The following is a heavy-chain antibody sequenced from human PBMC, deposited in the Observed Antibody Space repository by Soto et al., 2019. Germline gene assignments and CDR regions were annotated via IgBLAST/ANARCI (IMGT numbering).Heavy chain of an antibody. CDR3: ASLGVGDWANYYYYYGMDV. J-gene: IGHJ6*02. D-gene: IGHD2-21*02. Sequence: VHLQESGPGLVAPSGTLSLTCTLSGGSVRAPDWWNWVRQSPDKGLEWVSAVTANGGSTYSADSVKGRFTISRNNSKNTLFLQMNSLRAEDTAVYYCASLGVGDWANYYYYYGMDVWGQGTTVTVSS. V-gene: IGHV3-23*01. CDR1: GGSVRAPDW. CDR2: VTANGGST.